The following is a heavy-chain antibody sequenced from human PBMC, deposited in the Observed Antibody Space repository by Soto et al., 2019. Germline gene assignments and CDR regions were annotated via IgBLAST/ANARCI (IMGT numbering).Heavy chain of an antibody. J-gene: IGHJ4*02. CDR2: ISHSGTTA. Sequence: SETLSLTCAVYNGSFSGYYWNWIRQSPGKGLEWIGEISHSGTTADYNVSLKSRVTISVDKSKNQSSLKLSSVTAADTAVYYCARGDSGSYFDYWGQGNLVTVSS. CDR1: NGSFSGYY. D-gene: IGHD1-26*01. V-gene: IGHV4-34*01. CDR3: ARGDSGSYFDY.